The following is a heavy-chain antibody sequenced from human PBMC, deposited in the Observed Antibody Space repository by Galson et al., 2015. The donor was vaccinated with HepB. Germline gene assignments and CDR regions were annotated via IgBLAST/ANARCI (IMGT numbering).Heavy chain of an antibody. CDR3: ARDRGSGSYYDPARYYYYGMDV. J-gene: IGHJ6*02. V-gene: IGHV1-18*01. CDR1: GYTFTSYA. D-gene: IGHD1-26*01. CDR2: ISGYNGNT. Sequence: VKVSCKASGYTFTSYAISWVRQAPGQGLEWMGWISGYNGNTYYAQKPQGRVTMTTDTSTSTAYMELRSLRSDDTAVYYCARDRGSGSYYDPARYYYYGMDVWGQGTTVTVSS.